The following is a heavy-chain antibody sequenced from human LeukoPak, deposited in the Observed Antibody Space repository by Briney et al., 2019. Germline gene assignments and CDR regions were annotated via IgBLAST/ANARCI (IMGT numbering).Heavy chain of an antibody. CDR1: GFTFNTAW. Sequence: GGSLRLSCAASGFTFNTAWMHWVRQTPGKGLEWLGRIKSKTDDGTAEYAAHVKGRFTISRDDSKNMLSLEMRSLRTEDTGVYYCTTRGIAVSGLGYWGRGTLVVVSS. J-gene: IGHJ4*02. CDR2: IKSKTDDGTA. V-gene: IGHV3-15*01. D-gene: IGHD6-19*01. CDR3: TTRGIAVSGLGY.